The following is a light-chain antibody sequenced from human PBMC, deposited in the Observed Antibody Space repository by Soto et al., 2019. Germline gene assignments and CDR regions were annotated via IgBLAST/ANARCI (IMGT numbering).Light chain of an antibody. CDR2: EVS. CDR1: SSDVGGYGY. Sequence: QSALTQPASVSGSPGQSITVSCTGTSSDVGGYGYVSWYQQHPGKAPKLMIYEVSNRPSGVSNRFSGSKSGNTASLTISGLQAEGEADYYCSSYTSSSTYIFGTGTKVTVL. CDR3: SSYTSSSTYI. V-gene: IGLV2-14*01. J-gene: IGLJ1*01.